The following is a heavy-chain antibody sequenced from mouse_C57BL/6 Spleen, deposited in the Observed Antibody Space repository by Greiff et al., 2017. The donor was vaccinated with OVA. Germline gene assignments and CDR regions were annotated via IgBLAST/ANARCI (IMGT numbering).Heavy chain of an antibody. D-gene: IGHD1-1*01. CDR2: IDPSDSYT. CDR3: ARYYGSSYGYFDV. CDR1: GYTFTSYW. J-gene: IGHJ1*03. Sequence: VQLQQPGAELVMPGASVKLSCKASGYTFTSYWMHWVKQRPGQGLEWIGEIDPSDSYTNYNQKFKGKSTLTVDKSSSTAYMQLSSLTSEDSAGYYCARYYGSSYGYFDVWGTGTTVTVSS. V-gene: IGHV1-69*01.